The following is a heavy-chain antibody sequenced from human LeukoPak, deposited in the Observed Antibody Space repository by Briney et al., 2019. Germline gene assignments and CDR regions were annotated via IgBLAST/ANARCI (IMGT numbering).Heavy chain of an antibody. CDR1: GDSISGSTYY. CDR3: ARDVTLGWLVGWFDP. J-gene: IGHJ5*02. Sequence: PSETLSLTCAVSGDSISGSTYYWGWIRQPPGKGLEWIGSIYFSGSAYYNPSLKSRVSISVDTSKNQFSLKLSSVTAADTAVYYCARDVTLGWLVGWFDPWGQGILVTVSS. D-gene: IGHD6-19*01. CDR2: IYFSGSA. V-gene: IGHV4-39*07.